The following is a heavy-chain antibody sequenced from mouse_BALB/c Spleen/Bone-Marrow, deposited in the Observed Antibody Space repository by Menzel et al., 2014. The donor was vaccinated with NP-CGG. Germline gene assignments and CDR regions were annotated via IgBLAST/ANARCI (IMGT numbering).Heavy chain of an antibody. CDR1: GYTFTSYW. Sequence: QVQLQHSGAELVKPGASVKMSCKASGYTFTSYWMHWVKRRPGQGLEWIGVIDPSDSYTSYNQKFKGKATLTVDTSSSTAYMQLSSLTSEDSAVYYCTRGDYDWYFDVWGAGTTVTVSS. CDR3: TRGDYDWYFDV. J-gene: IGHJ1*01. CDR2: IDPSDSYT. V-gene: IGHV1S127*01. D-gene: IGHD2-4*01.